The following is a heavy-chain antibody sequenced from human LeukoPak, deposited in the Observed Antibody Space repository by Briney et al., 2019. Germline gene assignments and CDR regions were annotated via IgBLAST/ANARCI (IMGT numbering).Heavy chain of an antibody. D-gene: IGHD3-22*01. CDR2: IYYSGST. CDR1: GASISSSSYY. Sequence: SETLSLTCTVSGASISSSSYYWGWIRQPPGQGLEWIGSIYYSGSTYYNPSLKSRVTISVDTSKNQFSLKLSSVTAADTAVYYCASKYYYDSSGYYPFDYWGQGTLVTVSS. J-gene: IGHJ4*02. V-gene: IGHV4-39*01. CDR3: ASKYYYDSSGYYPFDY.